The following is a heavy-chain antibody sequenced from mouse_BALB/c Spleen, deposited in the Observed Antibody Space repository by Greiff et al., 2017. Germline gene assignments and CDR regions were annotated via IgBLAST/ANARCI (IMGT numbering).Heavy chain of an antibody. CDR3: ARDYYGSSYFDY. CDR1: GYTFTDYA. V-gene: IGHV1S137*01. D-gene: IGHD1-1*01. J-gene: IGHJ2*01. Sequence: QVQLQQSGAELVRPGVSVKISCKGSGYTFTDYAMHWVKQSHAKSLEWIGVISTYYGDASYNQKFKGKATMTVDKSSSTAYMELARLTSEDSAIYYCARDYYGSSYFDYRGQGTTLTVSS. CDR2: ISTYYGDA.